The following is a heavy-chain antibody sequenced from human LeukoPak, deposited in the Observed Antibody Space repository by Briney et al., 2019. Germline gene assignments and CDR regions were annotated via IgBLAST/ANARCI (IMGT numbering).Heavy chain of an antibody. V-gene: IGHV1-69*05. Sequence: SVKVSCKASGGTFSSYATSWVRQAPGQGLEWMGGIIPIFGTANYAQKFQGRVTITTDESTSTAYMELSSLRSEDTAVYYCARGMDTDENWFDPWGQGTLVTVSS. CDR2: IIPIFGTA. CDR1: GGTFSSYA. CDR3: ARGMDTDENWFDP. D-gene: IGHD5-18*01. J-gene: IGHJ5*02.